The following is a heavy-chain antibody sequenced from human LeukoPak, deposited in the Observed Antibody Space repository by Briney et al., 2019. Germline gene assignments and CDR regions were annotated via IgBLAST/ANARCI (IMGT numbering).Heavy chain of an antibody. CDR3: ARLGTYSSGWPILGY. D-gene: IGHD6-19*01. J-gene: IGHJ4*02. CDR1: GYSFTGYY. Sequence: ASVKVSCKASGYSFTGYYMHWVRQAPGQGLEWMGWMNPNSGNTGYAQKFQGRVTMTRNTSISTAYMELSSLRSEDTAVYYCARLGTYSSGWPILGYWGQGTLVTVSS. CDR2: MNPNSGNT. V-gene: IGHV1-8*02.